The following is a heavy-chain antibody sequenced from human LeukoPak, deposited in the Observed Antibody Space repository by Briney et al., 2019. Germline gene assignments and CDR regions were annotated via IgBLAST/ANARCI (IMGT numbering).Heavy chain of an antibody. CDR2: ISAYNGNT. D-gene: IGHD3-22*01. CDR1: GYTFTSYG. CDR3: ARGGGDNYYDSSGYYYAVLGYFDY. Sequence: GASVKVSCKASGYTFTSYGISWVRQAPGQGLEWMGWISAYNGNTNYAQKLQGRVTMTTDTSTSTAYMELRSLRSDDTAVYYCARGGGDNYYDSSGYYYAVLGYFDYWGQGTLVTISS. J-gene: IGHJ4*02. V-gene: IGHV1-18*01.